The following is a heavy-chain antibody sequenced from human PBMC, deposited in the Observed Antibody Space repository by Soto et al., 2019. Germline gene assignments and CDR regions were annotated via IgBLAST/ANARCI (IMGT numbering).Heavy chain of an antibody. J-gene: IGHJ4*02. CDR1: GYTFSTYG. CDR3: ARAHTTAYSGDYFQSGPAY. D-gene: IGHD4-17*01. V-gene: IGHV1-3*01. Sequence: QVQLVQSGAEVKKPGASVKVSCKASGYTFSTYGIHWVRQAPGQSPEWLGWINAGKGNTKYSLSLQARVAISRDTSASADYMELFSLRSEDTALYFCARAHTTAYSGDYFQSGPAYWGQGTLVTVSS. CDR2: INAGKGNT.